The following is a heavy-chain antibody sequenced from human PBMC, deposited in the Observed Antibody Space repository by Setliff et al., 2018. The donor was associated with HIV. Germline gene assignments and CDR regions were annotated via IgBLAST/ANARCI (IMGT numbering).Heavy chain of an antibody. D-gene: IGHD1-1*01. CDR1: GFSFDDYG. J-gene: IGHJ6*02. CDR3: VRGDWNNGLDV. V-gene: IGHV3-20*01. Sequence: SGESLRLSCAASGFSFDDYGMNWVRQVPGKGLEWVSAISRNGGSTAYADSVKGRFTISRDNAKNSLYLQMNSLRAEDTGLYHCVRGDWNNGLDVWGQGTTVTVSS. CDR2: ISRNGGST.